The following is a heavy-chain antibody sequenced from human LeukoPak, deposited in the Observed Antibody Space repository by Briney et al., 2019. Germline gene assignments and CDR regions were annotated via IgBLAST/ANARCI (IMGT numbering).Heavy chain of an antibody. J-gene: IGHJ4*02. V-gene: IGHV1-24*01. CDR1: GYTLTELS. CDR3: ARAYGDLHYFDY. D-gene: IGHD4-17*01. CDR2: FDPEDGET. Sequence: ASVKVPCKVSGYTLTELSMHWVRQAPGKGLEWMGGFDPEDGETIYAQKFQGRVTMTEDTSTDTAYMELSSLRSEDTAVYYCARAYGDLHYFDYWGQGTLVTVSS.